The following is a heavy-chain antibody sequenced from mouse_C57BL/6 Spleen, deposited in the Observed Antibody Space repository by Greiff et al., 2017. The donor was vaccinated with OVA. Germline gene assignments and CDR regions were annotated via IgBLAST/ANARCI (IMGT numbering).Heavy chain of an antibody. D-gene: IGHD2-5*01. CDR1: GYAFSSYW. CDR2: IYPGDGDT. J-gene: IGHJ1*03. Sequence: VQLQQSGAELVKPGASVKISCKASGYAFSSYWMNWVKQRPGKGLEWIGQIYPGDGDTNYNGKFKGKATLTADKSSSTAYMQLSSLTSEDSAVYFCARCSNYPCYWYFDVWGTGTTVTVSS. CDR3: ARCSNYPCYWYFDV. V-gene: IGHV1-80*01.